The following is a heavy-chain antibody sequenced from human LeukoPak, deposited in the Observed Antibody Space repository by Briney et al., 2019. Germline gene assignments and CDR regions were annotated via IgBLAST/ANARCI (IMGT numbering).Heavy chain of an antibody. D-gene: IGHD2/OR15-2a*01. J-gene: IGHJ5*02. Sequence: PSETLSLTCTVSGGSISSGDYYWSWIRQPPGKGLEWIGYIYYSGSTYYNPSLKSRVTISVDTSKNQFSLKLSSVTAADTAVYYCARGPDSSTFAWFDPWGQGTLVTVSS. V-gene: IGHV4-30-4*02. CDR2: IYYSGST. CDR3: ARGPDSSTFAWFDP. CDR1: GGSISSGDYY.